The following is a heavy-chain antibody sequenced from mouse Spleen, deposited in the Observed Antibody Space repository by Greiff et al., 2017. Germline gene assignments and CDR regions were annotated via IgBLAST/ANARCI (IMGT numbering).Heavy chain of an antibody. V-gene: IGHV1-69*01. D-gene: IGHD2-4*01. CDR3: ARYDYHFDY. J-gene: IGHJ2*01. CDR2: IDTSDSYT. Sequence: QVQLQQPGAELVMPGASVKMSCKASGYTFTDYWMHWVKQRPGQGLEWIGAIDTSDSYTSYNQKFKGKATLTVDESSSTAYMQLSSLTSEDSAVYYCARYDYHFDYWGQGTTLTVSS. CDR1: GYTFTDYW.